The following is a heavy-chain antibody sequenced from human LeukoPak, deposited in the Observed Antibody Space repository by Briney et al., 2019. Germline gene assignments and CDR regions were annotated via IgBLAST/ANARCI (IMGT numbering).Heavy chain of an antibody. Sequence: GGSLRLSCVASGFTFSNYAMSWVRQAPGEGLEWVSAITGSGTNRYYADSLKGRFTTSRDNSKNTVFLQMNSLRHEDTAIYYCVIWGDYDVLTGYYVPDYWGQGTLVTVAS. CDR3: VIWGDYDVLTGYYVPDY. J-gene: IGHJ4*02. D-gene: IGHD3-9*01. V-gene: IGHV3-23*01. CDR2: ITGSGTNR. CDR1: GFTFSNYA.